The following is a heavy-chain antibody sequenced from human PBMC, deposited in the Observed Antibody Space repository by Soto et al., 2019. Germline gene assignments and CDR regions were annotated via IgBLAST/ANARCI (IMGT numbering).Heavy chain of an antibody. D-gene: IGHD1-20*01. V-gene: IGHV1-69*12. CDR3: ASRITGSPNYSYGMDV. CDR1: GGTFGSYA. Sequence: QVQLVQSGAEVKKPGSSVKVSCKASGGTFGSYAINWVRQAPGQGLEWMGGIIPIFGTADYAQKFQGRVTITADESTSTAYMELSSLRSEDTAVYYCASRITGSPNYSYGMDVWGQGTTVTVSS. CDR2: IIPIFGTA. J-gene: IGHJ6*02.